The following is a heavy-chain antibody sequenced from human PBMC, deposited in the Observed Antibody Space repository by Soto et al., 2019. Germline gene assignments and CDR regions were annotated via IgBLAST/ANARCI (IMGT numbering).Heavy chain of an antibody. CDR1: VDSITKSGHY. D-gene: IGHD3-9*01. CDR2: IDYRGIT. V-gene: IGHV4-39*02. J-gene: IGHJ5*02. CDR3: TRLLTPYDTTGPNWLGP. Sequence: SETLSLTCTVSVDSITKSGHYWGGIRQPPGKGLEWIGGIDYRGITVYNASLRSRVTMSIDTSRKFSSPKLTSVSAADTALYYCTRLLTPYDTTGPNWLGPWAQGTQVTVSS.